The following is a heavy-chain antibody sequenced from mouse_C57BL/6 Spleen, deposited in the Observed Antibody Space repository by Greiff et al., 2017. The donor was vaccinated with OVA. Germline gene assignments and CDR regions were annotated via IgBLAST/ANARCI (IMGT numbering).Heavy chain of an antibody. CDR3: ARGVLRNYAMDY. D-gene: IGHD1-1*01. J-gene: IGHJ4*01. CDR2: IHPNSGST. Sequence: QVQLKQPGAELVKPGASVKLSCKASGYTFTSYWMHWVKQRPGQGLEWIGMIHPNSGSTNYNEKFKSKATLTVDKSSSTAYMQLSSLTSEDSAVYYCARGVLRNYAMDYWGQGTSVTVSS. CDR1: GYTFTSYW. V-gene: IGHV1-64*01.